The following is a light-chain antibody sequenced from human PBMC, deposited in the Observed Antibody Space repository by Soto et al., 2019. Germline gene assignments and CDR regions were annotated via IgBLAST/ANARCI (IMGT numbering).Light chain of an antibody. CDR2: KAS. Sequence: DTQMTQSPSTLSASVGDRVTITCRASQSITSWLAWYQQKPGKAPKLLIYKASSLESGVPARFSGSGSGTEFTLNISSLQPDDFATYYCQQYNSYSTFGQGTKLEIK. CDR1: QSITSW. CDR3: QQYNSYST. V-gene: IGKV1-5*03. J-gene: IGKJ2*01.